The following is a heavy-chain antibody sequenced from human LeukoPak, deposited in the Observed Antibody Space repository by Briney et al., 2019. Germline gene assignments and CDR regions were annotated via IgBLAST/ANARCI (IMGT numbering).Heavy chain of an antibody. CDR1: GFTFSSYG. CDR2: ISSSSSYI. Sequence: GGTLRLSCAASGFTFSSYGMSWVRQAPGKGLEWVSSISSSSSYIYYADSVKGRFTISRDNAKNSLYLQMNSLRAEDTAVYYCAREYSDSSGYFGYFDYWGQGTLVTVSS. D-gene: IGHD3-22*01. CDR3: AREYSDSSGYFGYFDY. V-gene: IGHV3-21*01. J-gene: IGHJ4*02.